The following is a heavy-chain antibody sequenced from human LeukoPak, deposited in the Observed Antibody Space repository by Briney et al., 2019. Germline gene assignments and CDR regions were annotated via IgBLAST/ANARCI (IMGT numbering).Heavy chain of an antibody. CDR3: ARGFTDFDS. CDR1: GFTFSSYW. J-gene: IGHJ4*02. CDR2: IKQDGSEQ. Sequence: GSLRLSCAASGFTFSSYWMSWVRQAPGKGPEWVANIKQDGSEQYYLDSVKGRFTISRDNANNSLYLQMNGLTAEDTAVYYCARGFTDFDSWGQGTLVTVSS. V-gene: IGHV3-7*01. D-gene: IGHD3-16*01.